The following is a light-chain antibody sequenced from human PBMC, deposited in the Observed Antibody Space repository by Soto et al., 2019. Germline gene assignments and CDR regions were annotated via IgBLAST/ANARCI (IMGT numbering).Light chain of an antibody. CDR1: QSVSGW. CDR3: QQGDSCPFT. Sequence: DIHLTHSPSFLSASVGDRVTITCRASQSVSGWLAWYQQKPGKAPKLLISAATNLQGGVPRRFSGSGSGTDFTLIISSLQPEDVATYFCQQGDSCPFTFGGETKVDIK. V-gene: IGKV1-12*01. CDR2: AAT. J-gene: IGKJ4*01.